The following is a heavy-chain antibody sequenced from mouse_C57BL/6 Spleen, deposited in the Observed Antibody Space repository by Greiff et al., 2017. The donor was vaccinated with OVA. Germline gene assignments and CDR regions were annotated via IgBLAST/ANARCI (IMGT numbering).Heavy chain of an antibody. J-gene: IGHJ1*03. CDR1: GYTFTSYW. CDR2: IYPGSGST. Sequence: QVQLQQPGAELVKPGASVKMSCKASGYTFTSYWITWVKQRPGQGLEWIGDIYPGSGSTNYNEKFKSKATLTVDTSSSTAYMQLSSLTSEDSAVYDCARDDGSSPYWYFDVWGTGTTVTVSS. CDR3: ARDDGSSPYWYFDV. D-gene: IGHD1-1*01. V-gene: IGHV1-55*01.